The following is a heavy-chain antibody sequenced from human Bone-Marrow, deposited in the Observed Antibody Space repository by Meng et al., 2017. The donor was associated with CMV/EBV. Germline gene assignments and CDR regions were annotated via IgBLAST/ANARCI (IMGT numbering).Heavy chain of an antibody. CDR1: GYTFTSYD. V-gene: IGHV1-8*01. CDR2: MNPNSGNT. Sequence: ASVKVSCKASGYTFTSYDINWVRQATGQGLEWMGWMNPNSGNTGYAQKFQGRVTLTRVTSISTAYMELSSLTSDDTAVYYCAREYCSSTSCYGMDVWGQGTTVTVSS. J-gene: IGHJ6*02. D-gene: IGHD2-2*01. CDR3: AREYCSSTSCYGMDV.